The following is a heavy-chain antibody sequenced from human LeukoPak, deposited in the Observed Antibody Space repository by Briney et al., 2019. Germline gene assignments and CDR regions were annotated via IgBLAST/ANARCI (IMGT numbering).Heavy chain of an antibody. CDR1: GYTFTGYY. J-gene: IGHJ4*02. D-gene: IGHD3-10*01. CDR3: ARDFKGSGSYYDY. Sequence: ASVKVSCKASGYTFTGYYMHWVRQAPGQGLEWMAWINPDSGATDYGQKFQGRVTMTRDTSISTAYMELSRLRSDDTAVYYCARDFKGSGSYYDYWGQGTLVTVSS. CDR2: INPDSGAT. V-gene: IGHV1-2*02.